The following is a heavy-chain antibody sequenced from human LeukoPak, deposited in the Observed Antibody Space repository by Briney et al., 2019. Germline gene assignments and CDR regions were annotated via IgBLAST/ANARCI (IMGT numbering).Heavy chain of an antibody. V-gene: IGHV4-61*02. Sequence: PSETLSLTCAVSGGSISSGSYYWSWIRQPAGKGLEWIGRIYTSGSTNYNPSLKSRVTISVDTSKNQFSLKLSSVTAADTAVYYCASKACSGGSCYSGWNYYYYMDVWGKGTTVTVSS. CDR2: IYTSGST. CDR1: GGSISSGSYY. CDR3: ASKACSGGSCYSGWNYYYYMDV. J-gene: IGHJ6*03. D-gene: IGHD2-15*01.